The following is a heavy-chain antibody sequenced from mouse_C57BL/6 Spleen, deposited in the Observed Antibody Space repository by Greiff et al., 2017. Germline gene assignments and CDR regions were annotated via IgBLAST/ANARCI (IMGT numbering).Heavy chain of an antibody. CDR2: IDPSDSYT. J-gene: IGHJ4*01. Sequence: QVQLQQPGAELVMPGASVKLSCKASGYTFTSYWMPWVKQRPGQGLEWIGEIDPSDSYTNYNQKFKGKSTLTVDKSSSTAYMQLSSLTSEDSAVYYCARGYYGSSSYAMDYWGQGTSVTVSS. CDR3: ARGYYGSSSYAMDY. D-gene: IGHD1-1*01. CDR1: GYTFTSYW. V-gene: IGHV1-69*01.